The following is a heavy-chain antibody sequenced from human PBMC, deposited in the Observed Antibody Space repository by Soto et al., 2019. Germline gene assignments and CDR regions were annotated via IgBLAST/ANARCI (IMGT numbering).Heavy chain of an antibody. CDR2: IYYSGST. D-gene: IGHD2-2*01. V-gene: IGHV4-59*01. CDR1: GGSISSYY. CDR3: ARGGGVVVVPAANHRNWFDP. Sequence: SETLSLTCTVSGGSISSYYWSWIRQPPGKGLEWIGYIYYSGSTNYNPSLKSRVTISVDTSKNQFSLKLSSVTAADTAVYYCARGGGVVVVPAANHRNWFDPWGQGTLVTVSS. J-gene: IGHJ5*02.